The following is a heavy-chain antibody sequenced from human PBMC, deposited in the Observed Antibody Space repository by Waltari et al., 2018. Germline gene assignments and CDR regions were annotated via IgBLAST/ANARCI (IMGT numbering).Heavy chain of an antibody. CDR2: INPNSGGT. J-gene: IGHJ1*01. D-gene: IGHD6-19*01. CDR3: ARDPGSGWFAAPGYFQH. Sequence: QVQLVQSGAEVKKPGASVKVSCKASGYTFTGYYMHWVRQAPGQGLEWMGWINPNSGGTNYAQKFQGRVTMTRDTSISTAYMELSRLRSDDTAVYYCARDPGSGWFAAPGYFQHWGQGTLVTVSS. CDR1: GYTFTGYY. V-gene: IGHV1-2*02.